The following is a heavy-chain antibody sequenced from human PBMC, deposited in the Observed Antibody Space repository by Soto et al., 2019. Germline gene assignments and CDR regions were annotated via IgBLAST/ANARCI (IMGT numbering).Heavy chain of an antibody. CDR3: ARDLLWSDYYGMDV. D-gene: IGHD3-10*01. J-gene: IGHJ6*02. CDR1: GFTFSSYG. CDR2: LWYDGSNK. Sequence: QVQLVESGGGVVQPGRSLRLSCAASGFTFSSYGMHWVRQAPGKGLEWVAVLWYDGSNKYYADSVKGRFTISRDNAKNTLYLQLNSLRAEDTAVYYCARDLLWSDYYGMDVWGQGTTVTVSS. V-gene: IGHV3-33*01.